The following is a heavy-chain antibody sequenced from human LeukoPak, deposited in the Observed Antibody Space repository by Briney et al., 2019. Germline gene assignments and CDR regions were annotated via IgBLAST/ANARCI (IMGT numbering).Heavy chain of an antibody. CDR3: ARSYLSGTYYDWFDP. D-gene: IGHD1-26*01. V-gene: IGHV4-4*07. J-gene: IGHJ5*02. Sequence: SETLSLTCTVSGGSTSDYYWNWIRQPAGKGLEWIGRIYASGSTNYNPSLRSRVTISVDKSKNQFSLKLTSATAADTAVYYCARSYLSGTYYDWFDPWGQGTLVTVSS. CDR1: GGSTSDYY. CDR2: IYASGST.